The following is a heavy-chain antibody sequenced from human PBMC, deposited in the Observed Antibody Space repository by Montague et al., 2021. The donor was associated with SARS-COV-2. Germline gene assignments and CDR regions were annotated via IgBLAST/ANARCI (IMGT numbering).Heavy chain of an antibody. CDR1: GFSLNTSGMC. Sequence: PALVKPTQTLTLTCTFSGFSLNTSGMCVSWIRQPPGKALEWLALIDWDEDQYYSTSLKTRLTISKDTSKNQVVLTVTNMDPIDTATYYCVRSYGDYRASYFDSWGQGTLVTVSS. V-gene: IGHV2-70*01. J-gene: IGHJ4*02. CDR3: VRSYGDYRASYFDS. CDR2: IDWDEDQ. D-gene: IGHD4-17*01.